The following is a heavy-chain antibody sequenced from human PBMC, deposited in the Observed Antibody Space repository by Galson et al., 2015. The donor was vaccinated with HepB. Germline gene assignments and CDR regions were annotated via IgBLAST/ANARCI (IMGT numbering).Heavy chain of an antibody. CDR1: GFTFSSYA. Sequence: SLRLSCAASGFTFSSYAMSWVRQAPGKGLEWVSAISGSGGSTYYADSVKGRFTISRDNSKNTLYLQMNSLRAEDKAVYYRAKRAWTAMATTYYNYYYMDVWGKGTTVTVSS. J-gene: IGHJ6*03. D-gene: IGHD5-18*01. CDR2: ISGSGGST. V-gene: IGHV3-23*01. CDR3: AKRAWTAMATTYYNYYYMDV.